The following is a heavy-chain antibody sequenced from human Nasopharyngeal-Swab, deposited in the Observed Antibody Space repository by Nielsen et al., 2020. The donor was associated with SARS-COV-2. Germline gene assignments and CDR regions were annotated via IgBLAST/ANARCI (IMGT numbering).Heavy chain of an antibody. V-gene: IGHV3-73*01. CDR3: TRGGIVGPPELGMDV. CDR1: GFTFSGSA. J-gene: IGHJ6*02. CDR2: IRSKANSYAT. Sequence: GEFLKISCAASGFTFSGSAMHWVRQASGKGLEWVGRIRSKANSYATAYAASVKGRFTISRDDSKNTAYLQMNSLRTEDTAVYYCTRGGIVGPPELGMDVWGQGTTVTVSS. D-gene: IGHD1-26*01.